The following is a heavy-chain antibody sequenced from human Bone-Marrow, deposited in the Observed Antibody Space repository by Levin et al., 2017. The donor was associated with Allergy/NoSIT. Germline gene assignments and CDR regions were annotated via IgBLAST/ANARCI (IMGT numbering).Heavy chain of an antibody. CDR1: GFTFNSYA. CDR3: AKEGSSGFWRDYFDLVDS. CDR2: INGGGDSA. Sequence: GESLKISCAASGFTFNSYAMSWVRQTPGKGLKWISIINGGGDSAHYARSVEGRFTISRDNSKNMLYLQMNNLRADDTAVYYCAKEGSSGFWRDYFDLVDSWGQGTLVTVSS. J-gene: IGHJ4*02. V-gene: IGHV3-23*01. D-gene: IGHD3-3*01.